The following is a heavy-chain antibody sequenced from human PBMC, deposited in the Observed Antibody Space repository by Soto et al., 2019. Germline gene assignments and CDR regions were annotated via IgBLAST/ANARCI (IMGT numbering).Heavy chain of an antibody. CDR3: ARGYSSGWYLFDH. CDR2: IGTVGDT. J-gene: IGHJ4*02. D-gene: IGHD6-19*01. Sequence: GGSLRLSCLASGFTFSSYDMHWVRQATGKGLEWVATIGTVGDTYYPGSVKGRFTIYREDSKNSLYLQVNSLTAGDTAVYFCARGYSSGWYLFDHWGQGTLVTVSS. CDR1: GFTFSSYD. V-gene: IGHV3-13*01.